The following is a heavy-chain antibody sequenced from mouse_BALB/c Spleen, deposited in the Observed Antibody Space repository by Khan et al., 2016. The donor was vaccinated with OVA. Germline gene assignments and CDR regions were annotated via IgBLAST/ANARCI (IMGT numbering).Heavy chain of an antibody. J-gene: IGHJ3*01. V-gene: IGHV1-77*01. CDR2: IYPGSGNT. CDR1: GYTFTDYN. CDR3: AREWGAWFPY. Sequence: VQLQESGAELARPGTSVKLSCKASGYTFTDYNINWVKQRTGQGLEWIGEIYPGSGNTYYSEKFKGKATLTADKSSSTAYMQLSSLTSEDSAVYLCAREWGAWFPYWGQGTLVTVSA.